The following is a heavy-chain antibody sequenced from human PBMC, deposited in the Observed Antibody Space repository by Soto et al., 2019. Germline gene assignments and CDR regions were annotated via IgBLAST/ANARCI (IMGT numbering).Heavy chain of an antibody. J-gene: IGHJ4*02. Sequence: GGSLRLSCAASGFTVSSNYMSWVRQAPGKGLEWVSVIYSGGSTYYADSVKGRFTISRDNSKNTLYLQMNSLRAEDTAVYYCGRDERCSSTSCYAGSYWGQGTLVTVSS. V-gene: IGHV3-66*01. CDR2: IYSGGST. D-gene: IGHD2-2*01. CDR1: GFTVSSNY. CDR3: GRDERCSSTSCYAGSY.